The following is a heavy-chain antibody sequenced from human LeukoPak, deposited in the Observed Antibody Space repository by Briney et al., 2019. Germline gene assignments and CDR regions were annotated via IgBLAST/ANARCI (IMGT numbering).Heavy chain of an antibody. CDR3: ARDHFGYNYDYLDY. Sequence: SETLSLTCTVSGGSISSYYWSWIRQPAGKGLEWIGHIYTSGSTNYNPSLKSRVTMSVDTSKNQFSLKLSSVTAADTAVYYCARDHFGYNYDYLDYWGQGTLVTVSS. V-gene: IGHV4-4*07. CDR2: IYTSGST. D-gene: IGHD5-18*01. J-gene: IGHJ4*02. CDR1: GGSISSYY.